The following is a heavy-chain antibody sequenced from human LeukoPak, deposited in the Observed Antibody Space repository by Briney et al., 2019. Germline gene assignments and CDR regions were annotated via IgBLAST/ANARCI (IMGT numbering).Heavy chain of an antibody. Sequence: GGSLRLSCAASGFTFSSHGMHWVRQAPGKGLEWVALIRYDGSNKYYADSVKGRFTISRDNSKNTLYLQMNSLRAEDTAVYYCAKDPRSGYYYGSGSSVADYYYYMDVWGKGTTVTVSS. CDR1: GFTFSSHG. V-gene: IGHV3-30*02. CDR2: IRYDGSNK. D-gene: IGHD3-10*01. J-gene: IGHJ6*03. CDR3: AKDPRSGYYYGSGSSVADYYYYMDV.